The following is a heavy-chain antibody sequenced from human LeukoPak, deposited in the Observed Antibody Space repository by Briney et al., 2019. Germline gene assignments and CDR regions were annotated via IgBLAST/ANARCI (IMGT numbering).Heavy chain of an antibody. Sequence: GGPLRLSCAASGFTFDDYAMHWFGQAPGKGLEWFSLFSGDGGSTYYADSVKGRFTISRDNSKNSLYLQMNSLRTEDTALYYCAKDELWGGNSASKFDYWGQGTLVTVSS. CDR3: AKDELWGGNSASKFDY. D-gene: IGHD4-23*01. CDR1: GFTFDDYA. J-gene: IGHJ4*02. CDR2: FSGDGGST. V-gene: IGHV3-43*02.